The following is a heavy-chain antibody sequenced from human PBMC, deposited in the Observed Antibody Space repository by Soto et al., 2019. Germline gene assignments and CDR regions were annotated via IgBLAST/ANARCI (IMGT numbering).Heavy chain of an antibody. CDR1: GYTFTSYY. D-gene: IGHD6-13*01. Sequence: ASVKVSCKASGYTFTSYYMHWVRQAPGQGLEWMGIINPSGGSTNYAQNFQGRVTMTRDTSTSTVYMELSSLRFEDTALFYCARDLAAGDLWGQGTLVTVSS. CDR2: INPSGGST. J-gene: IGHJ5*02. CDR3: ARDLAAGDL. V-gene: IGHV1-46*01.